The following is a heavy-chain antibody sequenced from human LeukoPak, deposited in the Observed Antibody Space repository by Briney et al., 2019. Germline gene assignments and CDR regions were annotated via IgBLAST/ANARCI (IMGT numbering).Heavy chain of an antibody. CDR2: ISGSGGST. V-gene: IGHV3-23*01. D-gene: IGHD3-22*01. Sequence: GGSLRLSCAASGFTFSDYAMSWVRQAPGKGLEWVSAISGSGGSTYYADSVKGRFTISRDNSKNTLYLQMNSLRAEDTAVYSCAKDLFPYYDSSGYLTPPDYWGQGTRVTVSS. J-gene: IGHJ4*02. CDR1: GFTFSDYA. CDR3: AKDLFPYYDSSGYLTPPDY.